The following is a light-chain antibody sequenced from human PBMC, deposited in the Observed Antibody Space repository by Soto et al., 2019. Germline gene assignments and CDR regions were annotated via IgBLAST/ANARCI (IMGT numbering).Light chain of an antibody. V-gene: IGLV1-40*01. Sequence: QAVVTQPPSVSGAPGQRVTISCTGSSPKIGAGYDVHWYQQLPGTAPKLLIYGNSNRPSGVPDRFSGSKTGTSASLAITGLQAEDEADYYCQSYDSSLSGWVFGGGTKVTVL. J-gene: IGLJ3*02. CDR1: SPKIGAGYD. CDR3: QSYDSSLSGWV. CDR2: GNS.